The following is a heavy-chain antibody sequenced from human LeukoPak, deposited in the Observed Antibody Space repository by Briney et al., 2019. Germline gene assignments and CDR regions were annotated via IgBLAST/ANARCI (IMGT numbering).Heavy chain of an antibody. J-gene: IGHJ5*02. CDR1: GNTFIGNY. D-gene: IGHD6-19*01. V-gene: IGHV1-2*02. CDR3: VTRSYTSGWPT. CDR2: INPNSGGA. Sequence: ASVKVFCKASGNTFIGNYIHWVRQARGQGLEWMGWINPNSGGANYAQRFQGRVTMTRDTSVTTAFLDLDRLTSDDTAVYYCVTRSYTSGWPTWGQGTLVTVSS.